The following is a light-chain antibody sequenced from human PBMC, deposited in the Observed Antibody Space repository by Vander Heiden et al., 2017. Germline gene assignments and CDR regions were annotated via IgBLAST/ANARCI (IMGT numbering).Light chain of an antibody. CDR2: LNSDGSH. V-gene: IGLV4-69*01. J-gene: IGLJ2*01. CDR3: QSWGSAA. Sequence: QLVLTQSPSASASLGASVKLTCTLSSGHNSFAIAWHQKQPEKGPRYLMKLNSDGSHSMGDGIPDRLSGSSSGAERYLTISSLQSEDEADYYCQSWGSAAFGGGTRLTVL. CDR1: SGHNSFA.